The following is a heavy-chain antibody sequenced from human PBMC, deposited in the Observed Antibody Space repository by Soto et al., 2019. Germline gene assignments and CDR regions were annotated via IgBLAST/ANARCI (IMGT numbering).Heavy chain of an antibody. D-gene: IGHD1-1*01. CDR3: ARETTKMGRMDY. J-gene: IGHJ4*02. Sequence: QVQLQESGPGLVKPSQTLSLTCTVSGGSISSGGYYWSWIRQHPGRGLEWIGYIYYSGSTYYNPSLKRRVTISVDTSKNRFSLKLSSVTAGDTAVDYCARETTKMGRMDYWGQGTLVTVSS. CDR1: GGSISSGGYY. CDR2: IYYSGST. V-gene: IGHV4-31*03.